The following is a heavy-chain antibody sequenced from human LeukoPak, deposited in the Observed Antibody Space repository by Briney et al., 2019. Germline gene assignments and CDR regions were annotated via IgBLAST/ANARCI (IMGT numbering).Heavy chain of an antibody. CDR2: INRDGSER. J-gene: IGHJ3*02. Sequence: GGSLRLSCAASGFTSSSYWMSWVRQAPGKGLEWVANINRDGSERYYVDSVKGRFTISRDNAQNSLHLQMNSLRAEDTAVYFCVRLGWGLLEHAFDIWGQGTMVTVS. CDR3: VRLGWGLLEHAFDI. CDR1: GFTSSSYW. D-gene: IGHD1-26*01. V-gene: IGHV3-7*01.